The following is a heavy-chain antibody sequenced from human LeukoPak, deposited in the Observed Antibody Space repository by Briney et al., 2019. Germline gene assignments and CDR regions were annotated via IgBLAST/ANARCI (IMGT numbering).Heavy chain of an antibody. D-gene: IGHD3-22*01. CDR2: IYTSGST. J-gene: IGHJ5*02. Sequence: PSETLSLTCTVSGGSISSYYWSWIRQPPGKGLEWIGYIYTSGSTNYNPSLKSRVTISVDTSKNQFSLKLSSVTAADTAVYYCARADSSGYYGWFDPWGQGTLVTVSS. CDR1: GGSISSYY. CDR3: ARADSSGYYGWFDP. V-gene: IGHV4-4*09.